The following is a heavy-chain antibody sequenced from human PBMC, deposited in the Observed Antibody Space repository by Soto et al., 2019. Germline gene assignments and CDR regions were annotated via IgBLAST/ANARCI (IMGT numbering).Heavy chain of an antibody. CDR3: ARDSPRVDAYYFDY. Sequence: PGGSLRLSCAASGFTFSSYAMHWVRQAPGKGLEWVAVISYDGSNKYYADSVKGRFTISRDNSKNTLYLQMNSLRAEDTAVYYCARDSPRVDAYYFDYWGQGTLVTVSS. J-gene: IGHJ4*02. CDR1: GFTFSSYA. V-gene: IGHV3-30-3*01. D-gene: IGHD5-12*01. CDR2: ISYDGSNK.